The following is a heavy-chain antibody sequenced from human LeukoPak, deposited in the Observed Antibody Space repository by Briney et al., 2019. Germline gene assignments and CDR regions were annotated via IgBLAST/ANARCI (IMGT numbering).Heavy chain of an antibody. V-gene: IGHV2-5*01. Sequence: SGPTLVKPPQTLTLTCTFSGFSLRTGGGGVGWIRQPPGKALEWLSLIYWNDDNPSRPSLNRSPPITKHTSKTHVVLTMTNMDPVDTATYYCAHSRITIFGVVIVDAFDIWGQGTMVTVSS. CDR1: GFSLRTGGGG. J-gene: IGHJ3*02. CDR2: IYWNDDN. D-gene: IGHD3-3*01. CDR3: AHSRITIFGVVIVDAFDI.